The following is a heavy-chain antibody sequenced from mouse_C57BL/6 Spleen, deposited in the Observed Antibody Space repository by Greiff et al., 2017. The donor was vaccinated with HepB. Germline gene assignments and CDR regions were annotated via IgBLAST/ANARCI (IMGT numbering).Heavy chain of an antibody. V-gene: IGHV1-78*01. CDR2: IYPRDGST. D-gene: IGHD1-1*01. CDR1: GYTFTDHT. CDR3: ARDYGSSHWYFDV. Sequence: VKLMESDAELVKPGASVKISCKVSGYTFTDHTIHWMKQRPEQGLEWIGYIYPRDGSTKYNEKFKGKATLTADKSSSTAYMQLNSLTSEDSAVYFCARDYGSSHWYFDVWGTGTTVTVSS. J-gene: IGHJ1*03.